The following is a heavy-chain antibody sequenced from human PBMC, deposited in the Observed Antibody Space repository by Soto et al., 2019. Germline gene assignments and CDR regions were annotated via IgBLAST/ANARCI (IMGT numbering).Heavy chain of an antibody. V-gene: IGHV3-7*01. D-gene: IGHD3-10*01. CDR3: ARVPLLWFGESYFDY. Sequence: PGGSLRLSCAASGFTFSSYWMSWVRQAPGKGLEWVANIKQDGSEKYYVDSVKGRFTISRDNAKNSLYLQMNSLRAEDTAVYYCARVPLLWFGESYFDYWVQGTLVTVSS. J-gene: IGHJ4*02. CDR2: IKQDGSEK. CDR1: GFTFSSYW.